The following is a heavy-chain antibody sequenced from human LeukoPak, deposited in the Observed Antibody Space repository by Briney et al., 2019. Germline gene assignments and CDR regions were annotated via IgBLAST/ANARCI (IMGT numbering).Heavy chain of an antibody. D-gene: IGHD4-17*01. CDR3: ARDLFLGDHPGIGY. V-gene: IGHV3-53*01. CDR2: IYSGGST. CDR1: GFTVSSNY. J-gene: IGHJ4*02. Sequence: PGGSLRLSCAASGFTVSSNYMSWVRQAPGKGLEWVSVIYSGGSTYYADSVKGRFTISRDNSKNTLYLQMNSLRAEDTAVYYCARDLFLGDHPGIGYWGQGTLVTVSS.